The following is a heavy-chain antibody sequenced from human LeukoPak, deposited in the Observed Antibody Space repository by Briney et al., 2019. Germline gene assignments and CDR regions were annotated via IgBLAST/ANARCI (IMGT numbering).Heavy chain of an antibody. Sequence: PSETLSLTCTVSGGSISSSSYYWGWIRQPPGKGLEWIGSIYYSGSTYYNPSLKSRVTILVDTSKNQFSLKLSSVTAADTAVYYCARVGSSSSEAYYYYYYMDVWGKGTTVTVSS. CDR1: GGSISSSSYY. D-gene: IGHD6-6*01. CDR3: ARVGSSSSEAYYYYYYMDV. V-gene: IGHV4-39*07. J-gene: IGHJ6*03. CDR2: IYYSGST.